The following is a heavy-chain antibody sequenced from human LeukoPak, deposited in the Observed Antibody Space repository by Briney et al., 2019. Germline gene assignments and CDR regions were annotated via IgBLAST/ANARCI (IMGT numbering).Heavy chain of an antibody. J-gene: IGHJ4*02. V-gene: IGHV4-59*01. D-gene: IGHD2-21*01. CDR2: IYYSGST. CDR1: GFTFSDYY. Sequence: TSGGSLRLSCAASGFTFSDYYMSWIRQPPGKGLEWIGYIYYSGSTNYNPSLKSRVTISVDTSKNQFSLKLSSVTAADTAVYYCARDSSSDLGVFDYWGQGTLVTVSS. CDR3: ARDSSSDLGVFDY.